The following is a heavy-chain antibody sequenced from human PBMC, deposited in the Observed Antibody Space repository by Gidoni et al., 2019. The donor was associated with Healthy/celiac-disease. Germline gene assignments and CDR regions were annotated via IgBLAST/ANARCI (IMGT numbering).Heavy chain of an antibody. CDR1: GFSLSTSGVA. CDR2: IYWDDDK. J-gene: IGHJ4*02. V-gene: IGHV2-5*02. CDR3: AHRGSGYYGAVFDY. D-gene: IGHD3-22*01. Sequence: QITLKESGPTLVKPTQTLPLTCTFSGFSLSTSGVAVGWIRQPPGKALEWFALIYWDDDKRYSPSLKSRLTITKDTSKNQVVLTMTNMDPVDTATYYCAHRGSGYYGAVFDYWGQGTLVTVSS.